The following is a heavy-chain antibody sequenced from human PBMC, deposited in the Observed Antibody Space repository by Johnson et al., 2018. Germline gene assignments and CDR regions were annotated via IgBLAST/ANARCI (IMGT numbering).Heavy chain of an antibody. V-gene: IGHV3-30*03. D-gene: IGHD3-22*01. Sequence: QVQLVQSGGGVVQSGMSLRLSCAGSGFIFNKYGMHWVRQAPGKGLEWVTGISSDGRNRYYGDSVKGRFTICRDNSKTTLYLQMHSLTGDDTAVYYCARDFYDSSGYFDAFDIWGQGTVVTVSS. CDR1: GFIFNKYG. J-gene: IGHJ3*02. CDR3: ARDFYDSSGYFDAFDI. CDR2: ISSDGRNR.